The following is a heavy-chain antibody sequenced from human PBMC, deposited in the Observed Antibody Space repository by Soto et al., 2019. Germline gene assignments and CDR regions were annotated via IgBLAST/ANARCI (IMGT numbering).Heavy chain of an antibody. J-gene: IGHJ4*02. CDR2: IIPIFGTA. CDR1: GGTFSSYA. Sequence: EASVKVSCKASGGTFSSYAISWVRQAPGQGLEWMGGIIPIFGTANYAQKFQGRVTITADESTSTAYMELSSLRSEDTAVYYCATEGGYSYGYVYWGQGTLVTVSS. D-gene: IGHD5-18*01. CDR3: ATEGGYSYGYVY. V-gene: IGHV1-69*13.